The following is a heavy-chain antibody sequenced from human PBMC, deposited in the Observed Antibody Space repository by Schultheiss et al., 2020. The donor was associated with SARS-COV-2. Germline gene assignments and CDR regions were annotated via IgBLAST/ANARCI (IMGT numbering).Heavy chain of an antibody. J-gene: IGHJ4*02. CDR1: GFTFSSYS. Sequence: GGSLRLSCAASGFTFSSYSMNWVRQAPGKGLEWVSAISGSGGSTYYADSVKGRFTISRDNSKNTLYLQMNSLRAEDTAVYYCAKDFWRAYCGGDCLFDYWGQGTLVTVSS. V-gene: IGHV3-23*01. CDR3: AKDFWRAYCGGDCLFDY. CDR2: ISGSGGST. D-gene: IGHD2-21*02.